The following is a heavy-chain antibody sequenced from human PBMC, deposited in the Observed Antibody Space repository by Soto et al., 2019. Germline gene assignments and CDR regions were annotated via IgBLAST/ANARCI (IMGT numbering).Heavy chain of an antibody. CDR2: IIPIFGAA. D-gene: IGHD2-21*02. CDR3: ARAKNPCGGDCYNYYLDY. CDR1: GDMFSSYA. Sequence: QVQLVQSGAEVKKPGSSVKVACKASGDMFSSYAISWVRQDPGQGLEWMGGIIPIFGAAIYAQKFQGRVSITADESTTTAYMQVSSLTSQDTAVYYCARAKNPCGGDCYNYYLDYWGQGTLVTVSS. V-gene: IGHV1-69*12. J-gene: IGHJ4*02.